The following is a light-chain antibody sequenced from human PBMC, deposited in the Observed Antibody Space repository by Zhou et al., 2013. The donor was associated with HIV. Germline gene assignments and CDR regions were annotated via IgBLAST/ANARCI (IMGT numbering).Light chain of an antibody. Sequence: EIVMTQSPATLSVSPGERATLSCRASQSAGTNLAWYQQKPGQAPRLLIYGASTRATGIPARFSGSGSGTEFTLTINSLQSEDFAVYYCQQYNNWPPTFGQGTKVEIK. V-gene: IGKV3-15*01. CDR1: QSAGTN. J-gene: IGKJ1*01. CDR2: GAS. CDR3: QQYNNWPPT.